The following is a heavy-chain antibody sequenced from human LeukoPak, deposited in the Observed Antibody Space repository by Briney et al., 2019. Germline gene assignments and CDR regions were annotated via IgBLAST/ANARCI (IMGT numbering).Heavy chain of an antibody. CDR2: IYTSGST. J-gene: IGHJ6*03. V-gene: IGHV4-4*07. D-gene: IGHD2-2*01. CDR1: GGSISSYY. CDR3: AREIGYCSSTSCSIYYYYYYKDV. Sequence: SETLSLTCTVSGGSISSYYWSWIRQPAGKGLEWIGRIYTSGSTNYNPSLKSRVTMSVDTSKNQFSLKLSSVTAADTAVYYCAREIGYCSSTSCSIYYYYYYKDVWGKGTTVTVSS.